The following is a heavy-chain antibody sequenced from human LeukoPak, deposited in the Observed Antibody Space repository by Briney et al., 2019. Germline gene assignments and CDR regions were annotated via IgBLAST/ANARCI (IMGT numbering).Heavy chain of an antibody. J-gene: IGHJ4*02. Sequence: GGSLRLSCAASGFTFSSYAMHWVRQAPGKGLEWVAVISYDGSNKYYADSVKGRFTISRDNSKNTLYLQMNSLRAEDTAVYYCAREPKQLAAIDYWGQGTLVTVSS. CDR2: ISYDGSNK. V-gene: IGHV3-30*04. CDR1: GFTFSSYA. CDR3: AREPKQLAAIDY. D-gene: IGHD6-6*01.